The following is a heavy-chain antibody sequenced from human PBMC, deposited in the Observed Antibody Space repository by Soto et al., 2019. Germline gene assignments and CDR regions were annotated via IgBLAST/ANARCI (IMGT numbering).Heavy chain of an antibody. CDR2: IYHSGST. V-gene: IGHV4-38-2*01. Sequence: TSETLSLTCAVSGYSISSGYYWGWIRQPPGKGLEWIGTIYHSGSTYYNPSLKSRVTISVDTSKNQFSLKLSSVTAADTALYYCARALYCSGGSCSPLRGMDVWGQGTTVT. D-gene: IGHD2-15*01. CDR3: ARALYCSGGSCSPLRGMDV. CDR1: GYSISSGYY. J-gene: IGHJ6*02.